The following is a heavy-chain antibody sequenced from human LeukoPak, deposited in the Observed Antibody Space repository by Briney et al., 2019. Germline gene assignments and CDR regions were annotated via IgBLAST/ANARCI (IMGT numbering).Heavy chain of an antibody. Sequence: SQTLSLTCAISGDSVSTNTAAWSWIRQSPSRGLEWLGRTYFRFKWYSDYAVSVKSRITINSGTSKNQFSLQVNSVTPEDTAVYYCARGGQGDGYSADEAFDIWGQGTMVTVSS. V-gene: IGHV6-1*01. J-gene: IGHJ3*02. D-gene: IGHD5-24*01. CDR3: ARGGQGDGYSADEAFDI. CDR1: GDSVSTNTAA. CDR2: TYFRFKWYS.